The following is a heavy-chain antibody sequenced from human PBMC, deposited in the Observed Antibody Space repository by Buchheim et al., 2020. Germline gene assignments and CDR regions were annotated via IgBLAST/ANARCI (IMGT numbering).Heavy chain of an antibody. Sequence: EVQLVESGGGLVQPGGSLRLSCAASGFTFSSYEMNWVRQAPGKGLEWVSYISSSGSTIYYAYSVQGRFTISRDNAKNSLYLQMNSLRAEDTAVYYCARDLGYSSGWYDWFDPWGQGTL. CDR1: GFTFSSYE. CDR2: ISSSGSTI. D-gene: IGHD6-19*01. J-gene: IGHJ5*02. CDR3: ARDLGYSSGWYDWFDP. V-gene: IGHV3-48*03.